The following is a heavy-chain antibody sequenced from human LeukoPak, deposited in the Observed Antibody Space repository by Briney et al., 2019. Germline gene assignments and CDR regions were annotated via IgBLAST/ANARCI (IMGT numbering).Heavy chain of an antibody. J-gene: IGHJ3*02. CDR2: IYHSGST. CDR3: ARDGPYYYDSSGYYDAFGI. CDR1: GYSISSGYY. D-gene: IGHD3-22*01. Sequence: SETLSLTCTVSGYSISSGYYWGWIRQPPGKGLEWIGSIYHSGSTYYNPSLKSRVTMSLDTSKNQFSLKLSSVTAADTAVYYCARDGPYYYDSSGYYDAFGIWGQGTMVTVSS. V-gene: IGHV4-38-2*02.